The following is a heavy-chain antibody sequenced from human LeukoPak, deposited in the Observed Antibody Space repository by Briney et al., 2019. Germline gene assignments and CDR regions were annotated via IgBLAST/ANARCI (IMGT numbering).Heavy chain of an antibody. V-gene: IGHV3-7*01. J-gene: IGHJ4*02. CDR1: GFTFSSYW. D-gene: IGHD1-26*01. CDR3: ARDRAIISPIEY. CDR2: IKQDGSEK. Sequence: PGGSLRLPCAASGFTFSSYWMSWVRQAPGKGLEWVANIKQDGSEKYYVDSVKGRFTISRDNAKNSLHLQMSSLRAEDTAVYYCARDRAIISPIEYWGQGTLVTVSS.